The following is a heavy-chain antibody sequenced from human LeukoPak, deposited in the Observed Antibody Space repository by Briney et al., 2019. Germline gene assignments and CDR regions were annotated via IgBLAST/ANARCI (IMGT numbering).Heavy chain of an antibody. CDR3: AREPITMVRGVIIAFDY. D-gene: IGHD3-10*01. CDR1: GGTFSSYA. CDR2: IIPIFGTA. V-gene: IGHV1-69*13. Sequence: SVKVSCKASGGTFSSYAISWVRQAPGQGLEWVGGIIPIFGTANYAQKFQGRVTITADESTSTAYMELSSLRSEDTAVYYCAREPITMVRGVIIAFDYCGQGTLVTVSS. J-gene: IGHJ4*02.